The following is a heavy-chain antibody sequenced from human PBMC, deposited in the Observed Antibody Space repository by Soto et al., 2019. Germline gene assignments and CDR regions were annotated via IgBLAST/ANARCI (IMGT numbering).Heavy chain of an antibody. Sequence: GASVNVSCKVSNYTLSDLSIHWVRQAPGKGLEWMGGFESEEGETIYAQKFQGGVTMTEDTSRDTAYMELTSLRSDDTAVYFCATIEDRVTKPEYFFDYWGQGTAVTVSS. CDR3: ATIEDRVTKPEYFFDY. CDR1: NYTLSDLS. D-gene: IGHD4-17*01. J-gene: IGHJ4*02. CDR2: FESEEGET. V-gene: IGHV1-24*01.